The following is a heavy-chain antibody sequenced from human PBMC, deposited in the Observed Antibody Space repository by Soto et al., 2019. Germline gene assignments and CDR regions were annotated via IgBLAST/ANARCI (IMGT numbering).Heavy chain of an antibody. CDR3: ERHRRPMVRGVMRNWCDT. CDR1: VGSISSSSYY. J-gene: IGHJ5*02. V-gene: IGHV4-39*01. Sequence: SETLSLTCTVSVGSISSSSYYWGWIRQPPGKGLEWIGSIYYSGSTYYNPSLKSRVTISVDTSKNQFSLKLSSVTAADTAVYYCERHRRPMVRGVMRNWCDTWGEGTLVT. CDR2: IYYSGST. D-gene: IGHD3-10*01.